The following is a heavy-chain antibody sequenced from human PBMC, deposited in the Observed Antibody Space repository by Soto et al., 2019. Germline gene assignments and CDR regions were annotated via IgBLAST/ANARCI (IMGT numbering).Heavy chain of an antibody. J-gene: IGHJ6*03. CDR3: ERVAEMGTVTKGYYDYMDV. CDR2: IIPILGIA. D-gene: IGHD4-17*01. CDR1: GDTFSRHT. Sequence: QVQLVQSGAEVKKPGSSVKVSCKASGDTFSRHTISWVRQAPGQGLEWMGGIIPILGIANYAQKFQGRVTITADKSTSTAYMDLSSLRSEDTAVYYCERVAEMGTVTKGYYDYMDVWGKGTTVTVSS. V-gene: IGHV1-69*02.